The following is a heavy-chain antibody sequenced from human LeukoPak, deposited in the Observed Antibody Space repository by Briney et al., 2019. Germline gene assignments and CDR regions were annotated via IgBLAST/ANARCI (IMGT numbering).Heavy chain of an antibody. CDR3: TKDSSGWTNDY. J-gene: IGHJ4*02. D-gene: IGHD6-19*01. Sequence: GRSLRLSCAASGFTFSGYGMHWVRQAPGKGLEWVAVISYDGSNKYYADSVKGRFTISRDNSKNTLYLQMNSLRAEDTAVYYCTKDSSGWTNDYWGQGTLVTVSS. CDR2: ISYDGSNK. V-gene: IGHV3-30*18. CDR1: GFTFSGYG.